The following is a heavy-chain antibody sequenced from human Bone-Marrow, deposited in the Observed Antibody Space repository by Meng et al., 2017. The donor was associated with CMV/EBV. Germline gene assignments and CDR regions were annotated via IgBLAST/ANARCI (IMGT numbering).Heavy chain of an antibody. Sequence: GESLKISCAASGFTFSSYGMHWVRQAPGKGLEWVAVIWYDGSNKYYADSVKGRFTISRDNSKNTPYLQMNSLRAEDTAVYYCAKDQSGWYSVYYYGMDVWGQGTLVTVSS. CDR2: IWYDGSNK. J-gene: IGHJ6*02. V-gene: IGHV3-33*06. D-gene: IGHD6-19*01. CDR3: AKDQSGWYSVYYYGMDV. CDR1: GFTFSSYG.